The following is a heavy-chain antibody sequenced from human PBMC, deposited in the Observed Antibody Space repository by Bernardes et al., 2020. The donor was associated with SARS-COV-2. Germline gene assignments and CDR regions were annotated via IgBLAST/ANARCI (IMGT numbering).Heavy chain of an antibody. CDR3: ARTFYYDRGGNSVFDQ. J-gene: IGHJ4*02. V-gene: IGHV1-2*02. CDR2: ISPKSGAT. Sequence: ASVQVSCKASGYTFSDYYIHWLRQAPGQGFEWMGWISPKSGATNYAQKFQGRVTMTRDTAISTEYMQLSRLTSDDTAVYYCARTFYYDRGGNSVFDQWGKG. D-gene: IGHD3-22*01. CDR1: GYTFSDYY.